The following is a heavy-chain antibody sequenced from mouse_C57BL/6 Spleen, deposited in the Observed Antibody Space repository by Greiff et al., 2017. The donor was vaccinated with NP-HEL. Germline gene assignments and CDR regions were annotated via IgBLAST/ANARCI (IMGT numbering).Heavy chain of an antibody. J-gene: IGHJ4*01. CDR3: AKGNPLFPYAMDY. Sequence: VQLQQSGAELVRPGTSVKVSCKASGYAFTNYLIEWVKQRPGQGLEWIGVINPGSGGTNYNETFKGTATLTADKSSSTAYMQLSSLTSEDSAVYFCAKGNPLFPYAMDYWGQGPSVTVSS. D-gene: IGHD1-1*01. V-gene: IGHV1-54*01. CDR1: GYAFTNYL. CDR2: INPGSGGT.